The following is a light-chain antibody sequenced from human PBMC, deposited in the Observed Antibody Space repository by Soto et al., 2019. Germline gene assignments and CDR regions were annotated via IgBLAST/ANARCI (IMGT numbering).Light chain of an antibody. CDR2: EVS. J-gene: IGLJ1*01. Sequence: QSVLTQPASVSGSPGQSITISCTGTSSDVGGYNHVPWYRQHPGKAPKLMIYEVSNRPSGVSNRFSGSKSGNTASLTISGLQAEDEADYYCTSYTSSSTPYVFAAGTKVTVL. CDR1: SSDVGGYNH. V-gene: IGLV2-14*01. CDR3: TSYTSSSTPYV.